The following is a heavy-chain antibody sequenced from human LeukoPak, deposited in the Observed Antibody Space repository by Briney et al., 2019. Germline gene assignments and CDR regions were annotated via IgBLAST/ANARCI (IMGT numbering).Heavy chain of an antibody. V-gene: IGHV1-46*01. CDR1: GYTFTSYY. D-gene: IGHD3-22*01. CDR2: INPSGGST. Sequence: GASVKVSCKASGYTFTSYYMHWVRQAPGQGLEWMGIINPSGGSTSYAQKFQGRVTMTRDTSTSTVYMELSSLRSEDTAVYYCARDPQTHYDSSGSLDYWGQGTLVTVSS. CDR3: ARDPQTHYDSSGSLDY. J-gene: IGHJ4*02.